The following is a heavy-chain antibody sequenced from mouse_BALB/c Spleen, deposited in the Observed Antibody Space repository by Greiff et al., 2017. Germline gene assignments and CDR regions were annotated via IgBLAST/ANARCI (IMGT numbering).Heavy chain of an antibody. J-gene: IGHJ2*01. CDR1: GFNIKDTY. D-gene: IGHD3-1*01. V-gene: IGHV14-3*02. CDR2: IDPANGNT. CDR3: ARSARATSYFDY. Sequence: VQLQQSGAELVKPGASVKLSCTASGFNIKDTYMHWVKQRPEQGLEWIGRIDPANGNTKYDPKFQGKATITADTSSNTAYLQLSSLTSEDTAVYYCARSARATSYFDYWGQGTTLTVSS.